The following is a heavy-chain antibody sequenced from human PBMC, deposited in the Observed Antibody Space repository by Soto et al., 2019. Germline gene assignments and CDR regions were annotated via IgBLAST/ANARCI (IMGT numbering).Heavy chain of an antibody. D-gene: IGHD5-18*01. CDR1: GGTLNTYT. V-gene: IGHV1-69*08. CDR3: ARDVTAMEALYYYDT. CDR2: ILPFLGST. Sequence: QLQLVQSGAAVQKPGSSVKVSCKASGGTLNTYTISWVRQAPGQGLEWMGSILPFLGSTNYAKKFQGRVTITADQSMSTMELSSLRSEDTAVYFCARDVTAMEALYYYDTWGQGSLVTVSS. J-gene: IGHJ4*02.